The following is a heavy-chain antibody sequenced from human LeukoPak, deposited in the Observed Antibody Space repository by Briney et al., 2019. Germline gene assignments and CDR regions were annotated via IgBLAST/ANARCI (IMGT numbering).Heavy chain of an antibody. CDR3: AKDLMRDRWFGES. CDR2: IRYDGNDK. J-gene: IGHJ5*02. Sequence: GGSLRLSCAASEFTFSSYAMSWVRQAPGKGLEWVSFIRYDGNDKFYADSVKGRFAISRDTSRNTLYLQMNSLRVEDTAVYYCAKDLMRDRWFGESWGQGTLVTVSS. CDR1: EFTFSSYA. D-gene: IGHD3-10*01. V-gene: IGHV3-30*02.